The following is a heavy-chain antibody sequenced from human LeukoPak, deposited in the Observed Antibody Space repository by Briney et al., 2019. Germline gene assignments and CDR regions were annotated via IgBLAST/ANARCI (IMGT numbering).Heavy chain of an antibody. V-gene: IGHV3-23*01. D-gene: IGHD1-26*01. CDR2: IRGNDTIT. CDR3: ARDVRILGLIGY. J-gene: IGHJ4*02. Sequence: AIRGNDTITYYANSVRGRFTLSADSSKNTLFLQMNSLRAEDTAVCYCARDVRILGLIGYWGQGTLVTVSS.